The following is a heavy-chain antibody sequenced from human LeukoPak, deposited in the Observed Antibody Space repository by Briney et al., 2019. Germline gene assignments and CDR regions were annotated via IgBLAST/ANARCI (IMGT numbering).Heavy chain of an antibody. V-gene: IGHV4-38-2*01. J-gene: IGHJ4*02. CDR3: ATNYGSGSYYILVY. D-gene: IGHD3-10*01. CDR2: IYHSGST. CDR1: GYSISSGYF. Sequence: KPSETLSLTCAVPGYSISSGYFWGWIRQPPGKGLEWIGSIYHSGSTYYNPSLKSRVTISLNTSKNQFSLKLSSVTAADTAVYYCATNYGSGSYYILVYWGQGTLVTVSS.